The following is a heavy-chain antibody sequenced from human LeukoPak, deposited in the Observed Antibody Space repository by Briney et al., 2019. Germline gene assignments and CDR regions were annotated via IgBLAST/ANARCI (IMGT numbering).Heavy chain of an antibody. CDR2: IRSKAYGGTT. CDR3: TRPQYCSGGSCYPSDY. Sequence: SLELYCTAPGLRYGGCAMSWVRQAPGKGLEWVGFIRSKAYGGTTEYAASVKGRFTISRDDSKSIAYLQMNSLKTEDTAVYYCTRPQYCSGGSCYPSDYWGQGTLVTVSS. CDR1: GLRYGGCA. J-gene: IGHJ4*02. V-gene: IGHV3-49*04. D-gene: IGHD2-15*01.